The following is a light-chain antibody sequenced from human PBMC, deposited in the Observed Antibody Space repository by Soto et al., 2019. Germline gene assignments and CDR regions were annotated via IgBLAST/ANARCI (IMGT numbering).Light chain of an antibody. CDR1: QSISSY. V-gene: IGKV1-39*01. CDR2: AAT. Sequence: DIQMTQSPSSLSASVGDRVTITCRASQSISSYVNWYQEKPGKAPKFLSYAATSLQSGDPSRFRGRGSVTDFALTISSLQPEDVATYYCQQSYTTPRTFGHGTQGEIK. J-gene: IGKJ1*01. CDR3: QQSYTTPRT.